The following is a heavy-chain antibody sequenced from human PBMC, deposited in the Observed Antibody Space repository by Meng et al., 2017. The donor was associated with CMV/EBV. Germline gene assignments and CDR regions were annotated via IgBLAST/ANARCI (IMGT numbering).Heavy chain of an antibody. V-gene: IGHV1-2*02. CDR3: ARMRFLEWLLYGPDDAFDI. J-gene: IGHJ3*02. Sequence: ASVKVSCKASGYTFTGYYMQWVRQAPGQGLEWMGWINPNSGGTNYAQKFQGRVTMTRDTSISTAYMELSRLRSDDTAVYYCARMRFLEWLLYGPDDAFDIWGQGTMVTVSS. D-gene: IGHD3-3*01. CDR2: INPNSGGT. CDR1: GYTFTGYY.